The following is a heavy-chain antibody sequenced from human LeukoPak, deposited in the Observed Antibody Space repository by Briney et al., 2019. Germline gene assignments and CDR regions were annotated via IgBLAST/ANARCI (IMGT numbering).Heavy chain of an antibody. D-gene: IGHD4-23*01. V-gene: IGHV4-38-2*02. CDR2: VSHSGTT. Sequence: PSETLSLTCTVSGYSISSGYYWGWIRQPPGKGLEWIGAVSHSGTTYYNPSLKSRVTISIDASKNQFSLKVSSVTAADTAVYFCARTPYGANSCADYWGQGSLVTVSS. J-gene: IGHJ4*02. CDR3: ARTPYGANSCADY. CDR1: GYSISSGYY.